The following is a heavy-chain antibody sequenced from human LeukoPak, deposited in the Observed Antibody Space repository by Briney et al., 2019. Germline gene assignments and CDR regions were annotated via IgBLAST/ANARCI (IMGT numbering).Heavy chain of an antibody. D-gene: IGHD6-13*01. CDR3: ARDSGGSSSWYFDY. Sequence: SETLSLTCTVSGGSISSGGYYWSWIRQPPGKGLEWIGYIYHSGSTYYNPSLKSRVTISVDRSKNQFSLKLSSVTAADTAVYYCARDSGGSSSWYFDYWGQGTLVTVSS. V-gene: IGHV4-30-2*01. CDR2: IYHSGST. CDR1: GGSISSGGYY. J-gene: IGHJ4*02.